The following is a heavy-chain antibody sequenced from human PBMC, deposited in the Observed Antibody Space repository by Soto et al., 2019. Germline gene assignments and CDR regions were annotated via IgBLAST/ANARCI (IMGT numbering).Heavy chain of an antibody. V-gene: IGHV3-74*01. D-gene: IGHD2-15*01. CDR2: VNSDGTTT. J-gene: IGHJ6*02. CDR3: ATVSPYCYGMDV. CDR1: GFSLTSFW. Sequence: EVQLVESGGGLVQPGGSLRLSCVASGFSLTSFWMNWVRQGPGQGLQWVSRVNSDGTTTIYADSVKGRFTISRDNAKNMLYLEMNSLRADDTGVYYCATVSPYCYGMDVWGHGTTVTVS.